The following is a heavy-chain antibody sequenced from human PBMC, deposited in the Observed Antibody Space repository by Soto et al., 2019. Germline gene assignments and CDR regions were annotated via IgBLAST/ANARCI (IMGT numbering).Heavy chain of an antibody. V-gene: IGHV1-8*01. D-gene: IGHD3-10*01. CDR3: ARGINYYDSGDDAFDI. CDR1: GYTFTSYD. CDR2: MNPNSGNT. Sequence: QVQLVQSGAEVKKPGASVKVSCKASGYTFTSYDINWVRQATGQGLEWMGWMNPNSGNTGYAQKFQGRVTMPRNTSTSTAYMELSSRGSEDTAVYYCARGINYYDSGDDAFDIWGQGTMVTVSS. J-gene: IGHJ3*02.